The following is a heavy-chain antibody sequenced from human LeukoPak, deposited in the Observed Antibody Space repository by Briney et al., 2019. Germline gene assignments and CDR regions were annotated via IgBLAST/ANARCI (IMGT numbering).Heavy chain of an antibody. D-gene: IGHD2-2*01. CDR1: GFTFSNYW. Sequence: PGGSLRLSCAASGFTFSNYWMNWIRQPPGKGLEWIGEINHSGSTNYNPSLKSRVTISVDTSKNQFSLKLSSVTAADTAVYYCARGDIVVVPAASGFYYYMDVWGKGTTVTVSS. V-gene: IGHV4-34*01. J-gene: IGHJ6*03. CDR3: ARGDIVVVPAASGFYYYMDV. CDR2: INHSGST.